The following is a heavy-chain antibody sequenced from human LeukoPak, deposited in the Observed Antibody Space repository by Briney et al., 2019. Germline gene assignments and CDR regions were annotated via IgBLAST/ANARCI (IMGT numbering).Heavy chain of an antibody. J-gene: IGHJ4*02. CDR2: IRSSGETT. CDR3: AKEVRESAWFYFDY. V-gene: IGHV3-23*01. D-gene: IGHD3-10*01. CDR1: GFTFSSYT. Sequence: GGSLRLSCAASGFTFSSYTMTWVRRAPGKGLEWVSSIRSSGETTYYADSVKGRFTISKDNSRNTLYLQMDSLRAEDTAVYYCAKEVRESAWFYFDYWGQGTLATVSS.